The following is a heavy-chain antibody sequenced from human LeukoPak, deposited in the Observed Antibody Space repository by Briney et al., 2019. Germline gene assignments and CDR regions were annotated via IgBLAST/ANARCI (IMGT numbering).Heavy chain of an antibody. CDR3: AKGMDTAMVAYYYYYMDV. Sequence: PGGSLRLSCAASGFTFSSYGMHWVRQAPGKGLEWVAFIRYDESNKYYADSVKGRFTISRDNSKNTLYVQMKSLRAEDTAVYYCAKGMDTAMVAYYYYYMDVWGKGTTATISS. D-gene: IGHD5-18*01. CDR1: GFTFSSYG. CDR2: IRYDESNK. J-gene: IGHJ6*03. V-gene: IGHV3-30*02.